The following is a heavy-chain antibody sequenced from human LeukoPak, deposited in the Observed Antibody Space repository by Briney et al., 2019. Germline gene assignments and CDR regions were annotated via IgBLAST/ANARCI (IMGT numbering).Heavy chain of an antibody. V-gene: IGHV3-15*01. Sequence: PGGPLKLPFEPLDFTFNQAGLSGVGRPPGRGREWFGLLKRKTDRGTTDYAAPVKGRFTISRDDSKNTLYLQMNSLETEDTAVHYCASVKGTIFGVNRLYYFDSWGQGTLVTVSS. D-gene: IGHD3-3*01. CDR1: DFTFNQAG. CDR3: ASVKGTIFGVNRLYYFDS. J-gene: IGHJ4*02. CDR2: LKRKTDRGTT.